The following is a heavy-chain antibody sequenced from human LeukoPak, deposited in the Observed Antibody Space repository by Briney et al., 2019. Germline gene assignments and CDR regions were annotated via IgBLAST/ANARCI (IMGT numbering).Heavy chain of an antibody. Sequence: GASVKVSCKASGYTFTSYATHWVRQAPGQRLEWMGWINAGNGNTKYSQKFRGRVTITRDTSASTAYMELSSLRSEDTAVYYCARDKWSTTVTSYWFDPWGQGTLVTVSS. V-gene: IGHV1-3*01. CDR1: GYTFTSYA. CDR3: ARDKWSTTVTSYWFDP. J-gene: IGHJ5*02. D-gene: IGHD4-17*01. CDR2: INAGNGNT.